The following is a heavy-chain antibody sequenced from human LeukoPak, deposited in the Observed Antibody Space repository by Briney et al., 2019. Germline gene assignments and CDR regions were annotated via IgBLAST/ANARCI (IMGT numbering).Heavy chain of an antibody. CDR2: NYYSRST. CDR1: GGSLSSYH. CDR3: ASRGYYDPRAIDI. D-gene: IGHD3-22*01. Sequence: SETLSLTRSVSGGSLSSYHWSCIRQPPGRGLEWIGYNYYSRSTNYNPSLKSRVTISVDTTKNQFTLKLSSVTAADTAVYYCASRGYYDPRAIDIWGQGTIVTVSS. V-gene: IGHV4-59*12. J-gene: IGHJ3*02.